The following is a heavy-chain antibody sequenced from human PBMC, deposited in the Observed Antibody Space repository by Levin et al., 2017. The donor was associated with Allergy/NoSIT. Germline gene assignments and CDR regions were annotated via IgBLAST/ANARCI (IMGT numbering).Heavy chain of an antibody. D-gene: IGHD3-10*01. CDR2: VSGSGKNT. CDR3: AREVTMVRGVEMFDY. J-gene: IGHJ4*02. CDR1: GFTFSSYA. Sequence: GGSLRLSCAASGFTFSSYAISWVRQAPGKGLEWVSAVSGSGKNTYYADSVKGRFTISRDNSKNTLYLQMNSLRGEDTAVYYCAREVTMVRGVEMFDYWGQGSLVTVSS. V-gene: IGHV3-23*01.